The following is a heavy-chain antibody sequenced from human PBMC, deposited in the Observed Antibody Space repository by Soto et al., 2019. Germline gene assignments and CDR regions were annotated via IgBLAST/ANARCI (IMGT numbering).Heavy chain of an antibody. D-gene: IGHD6-6*01. CDR2: ISAYNGNT. Sequence: ASVKVSCKASGYTFTSYYMHWVRQAPGQGLEWMGWISAYNGNTNYAQKLQGRVTMTTDTSTSTAYMELRSLRSDDTAVYYCARGSYSSSSGWFDPWGQGTLVTVSS. V-gene: IGHV1-18*04. J-gene: IGHJ5*02. CDR3: ARGSYSSSSGWFDP. CDR1: GYTFTSYY.